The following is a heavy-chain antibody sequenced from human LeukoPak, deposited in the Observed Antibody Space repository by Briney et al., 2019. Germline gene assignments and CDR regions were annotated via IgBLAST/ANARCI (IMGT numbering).Heavy chain of an antibody. CDR3: AREGNYYDSSGFPADY. V-gene: IGHV1-8*01. CDR2: MNPNSGNT. J-gene: IGHJ4*02. CDR1: GYTFTSYD. Sequence: ASVKVSCKASGYTFTSYDINWVRQATGQGLEWMGWMNPNSGNTGYAQKLQGRVTMTTDTSTSTAYMELRSLRSDDTAVYYCAREGNYYDSSGFPADYWGQGTLVTVSS. D-gene: IGHD3-22*01.